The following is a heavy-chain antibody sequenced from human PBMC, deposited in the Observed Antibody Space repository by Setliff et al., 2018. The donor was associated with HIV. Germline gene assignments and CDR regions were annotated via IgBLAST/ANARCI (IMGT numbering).Heavy chain of an antibody. J-gene: IGHJ5*02. V-gene: IGHV4-34*01. CDR2: INHSGST. Sequence: SETLSLTCAVYGGSFSGYYWSWIRQPPGKGLEWIGEINHSGSTNYNPSLKSRVTISVDTSKNQFSLKLSSVTAADTAVYYCARVHATPKRTLALVVRGSRIDPWGQGTLVTVSS. CDR3: ARVHATPKRTLALVVRGSRIDP. CDR1: GGSFSGYY. D-gene: IGHD6-6*01.